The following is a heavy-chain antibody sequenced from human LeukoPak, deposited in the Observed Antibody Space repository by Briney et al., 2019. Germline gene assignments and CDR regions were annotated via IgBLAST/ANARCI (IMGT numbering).Heavy chain of an antibody. J-gene: IGHJ4*02. CDR2: IKEDGSEK. D-gene: IGHD2-15*01. CDR1: GFTFSSYW. V-gene: IGHV3-7*01. Sequence: GGSLRLSCAASGFTFSSYWMSWVRQAPGKGLEWVANIKEDGSEKYYVDSVEGRFTISRDNAKNSLFLQMNSLRAEDTAVYYCARDKRGHHYWGQGTLVTVSS. CDR3: ARDKRGHHY.